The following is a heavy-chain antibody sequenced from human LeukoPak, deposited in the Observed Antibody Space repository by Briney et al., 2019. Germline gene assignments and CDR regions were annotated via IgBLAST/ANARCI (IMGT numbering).Heavy chain of an antibody. CDR1: GFSLSTSGVC. Sequence: SGPALVKPTQTLTLTCTFSGFSLSTSGVCVSWIRQPPGKALEWLARIDWDDDKYHGTSLKTRLTISKDTSKNQVVLTMTNMDPEDTATYYCARTTSSTSFNFDYWGQGTLVTVSS. J-gene: IGHJ4*02. CDR2: IDWDDDK. V-gene: IGHV2-70*11. D-gene: IGHD2-2*01. CDR3: ARTTSSTSFNFDY.